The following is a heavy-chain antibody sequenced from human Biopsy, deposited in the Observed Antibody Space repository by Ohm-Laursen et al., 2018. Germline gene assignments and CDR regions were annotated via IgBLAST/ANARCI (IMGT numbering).Heavy chain of an antibody. Sequence: ASVKVSCKGSGYAVNDYFLHWLRQAPGQGPEWMGWISPNSGGTHYAQKFQGRVTMTTDTSTSTVYLELRRLISDDTAVYYCARDIMNRIAGLVARSDVFDVWGQGTLVTVSS. J-gene: IGHJ3*01. V-gene: IGHV1-2*02. CDR3: ARDIMNRIAGLVARSDVFDV. D-gene: IGHD3-16*01. CDR1: GYAVNDYF. CDR2: ISPNSGGT.